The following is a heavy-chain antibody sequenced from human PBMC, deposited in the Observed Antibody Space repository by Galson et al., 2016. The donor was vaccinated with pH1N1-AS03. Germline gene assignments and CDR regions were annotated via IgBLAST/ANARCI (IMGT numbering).Heavy chain of an antibody. Sequence: PALVKPTQTLTLTCSFSGFSLSTSGMRVNWIRQPPGKALEWLARIDWDDDKFYNTSLKTRLTISRDMSKNQVVLIMTNMDPVDTATYYCARSSVTGALFGSLDYWGQGTLVTVSS. CDR2: IDWDDDK. CDR1: GFSLSTSGMR. D-gene: IGHD1-20*01. J-gene: IGHJ4*02. CDR3: ARSSVTGALFGSLDY. V-gene: IGHV2-70*04.